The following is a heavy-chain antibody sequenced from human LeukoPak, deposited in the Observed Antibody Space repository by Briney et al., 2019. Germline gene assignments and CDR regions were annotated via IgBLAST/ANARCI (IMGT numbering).Heavy chain of an antibody. D-gene: IGHD6-19*01. CDR2: IYYSGST. J-gene: IGHJ4*02. CDR1: GGSISSYY. V-gene: IGHV4-59*12. Sequence: PSETLSLTCTVSGGSISSYYWSWIRQPPGKGLEWIGYIYYSGSTYYNPSLKSRVTISVDTSKNQFSLKLSSVTAADTAVYYCARDLEYSSGPTAYWGQGTLVTVSS. CDR3: ARDLEYSSGPTAY.